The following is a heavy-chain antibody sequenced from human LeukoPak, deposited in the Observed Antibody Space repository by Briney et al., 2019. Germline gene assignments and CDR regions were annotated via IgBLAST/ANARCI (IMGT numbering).Heavy chain of an antibody. Sequence: GGTLRLSCAASGFTFRSYGMNWVRQAPGKGLEWVAFIRYDGSSKYYADSVKGRFTISRDNSKNTLYLQMNSLRAEDTAVYYCARLSSGWYFDPWGQGTLVTVSS. D-gene: IGHD6-19*01. CDR1: GFTFRSYG. V-gene: IGHV3-30*02. J-gene: IGHJ5*02. CDR2: IRYDGSSK. CDR3: ARLSSGWYFDP.